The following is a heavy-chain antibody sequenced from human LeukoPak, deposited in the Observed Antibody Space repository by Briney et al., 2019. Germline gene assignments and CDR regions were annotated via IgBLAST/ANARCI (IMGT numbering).Heavy chain of an antibody. Sequence: SVKVSCKASGYTFTGYYMHWVRQAPGQGLEWMGRIIPILGIANYAQKFQGRVTITADKSTSTAYMELSSLRSEDTAVYYCGREAFPQTRAEIRPYYFDYWGQGPLVTVSS. D-gene: IGHD1-14*01. CDR1: GYTFTGYY. J-gene: IGHJ4*02. V-gene: IGHV1-69*04. CDR2: IIPILGIA. CDR3: GREAFPQTRAEIRPYYFDY.